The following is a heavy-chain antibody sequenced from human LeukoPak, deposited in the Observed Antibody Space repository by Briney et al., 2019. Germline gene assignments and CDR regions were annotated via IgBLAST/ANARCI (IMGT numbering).Heavy chain of an antibody. Sequence: PSETLSLTCTVSGGSISSSSYYWGWSRQPPGKGREWIVSIYYSGTTSYTPSLKSRVTISVDTSQNQFSLTLSSVTAADTAVYYCARLTGVEMATIHFDYWGQGTLVTVSS. D-gene: IGHD5-24*01. CDR2: IYYSGTT. V-gene: IGHV4-39*01. CDR1: GGSISSSSYY. J-gene: IGHJ4*02. CDR3: ARLTGVEMATIHFDY.